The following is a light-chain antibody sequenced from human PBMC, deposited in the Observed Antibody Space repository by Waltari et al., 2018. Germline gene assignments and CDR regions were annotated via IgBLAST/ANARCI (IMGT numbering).Light chain of an antibody. CDR3: QQYDNLQGLT. Sequence: DIQMTQSPSSLSASVGDRVTITCQASQDISNYLNWYQQKPGKAPKLLIYDASNLETGVPSRFSGSGSGTDFTLTISSLQPEDIATYYCQQYDNLQGLTFGGGTKVEIK. CDR1: QDISNY. CDR2: DAS. J-gene: IGKJ4*01. V-gene: IGKV1-33*01.